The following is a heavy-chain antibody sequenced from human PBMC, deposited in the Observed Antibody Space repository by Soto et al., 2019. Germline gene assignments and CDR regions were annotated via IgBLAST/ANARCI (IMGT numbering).Heavy chain of an antibody. CDR1: GVTFSDYY. J-gene: IGHJ5*02. D-gene: IGHD1-1*01. Sequence: GGSLRLSCAVSGVTFSDYYMSWIRQAPGKGLEWVSYISGTSVYTNYADSVKDRFTISRDNAKNSVYLQMSSLRAEDTAVYYCARESEKGTTWFDPWGQGTLVTVSS. CDR2: ISGTSVYT. V-gene: IGHV3-11*06. CDR3: ARESEKGTTWFDP.